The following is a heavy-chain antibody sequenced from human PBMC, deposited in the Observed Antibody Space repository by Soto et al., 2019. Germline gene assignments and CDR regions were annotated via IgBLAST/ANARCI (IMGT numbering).Heavy chain of an antibody. D-gene: IGHD6-6*01. CDR3: ASGPSAARPEYFQH. CDR1: GGSISSYY. V-gene: IGHV4-59*01. Sequence: SETLSLTCTVSGGSISSYYWSWIRQPPGKGLEWIGYIYYSGSTNYNPSLKSRVTISVDTSKNQFSLKLSSVTAADTAVYYCASGPSAARPEYFQHWGQGTLVTVSS. J-gene: IGHJ1*01. CDR2: IYYSGST.